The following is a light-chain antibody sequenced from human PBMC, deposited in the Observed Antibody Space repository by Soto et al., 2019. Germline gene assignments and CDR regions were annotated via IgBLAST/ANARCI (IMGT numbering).Light chain of an antibody. CDR2: FAA. Sequence: DIQMTQSPSSLSSSVGDRVTISCRASQSISSCFNSYQQKPGKDPNLLIYFAANLQGGGPPRFSGSGSGTEFTLTISSLQPEDLATYYCQQCYITPQTFGQGTKVEIK. CDR3: QQCYITPQT. J-gene: IGKJ1*01. V-gene: IGKV1-39*01. CDR1: QSISSC.